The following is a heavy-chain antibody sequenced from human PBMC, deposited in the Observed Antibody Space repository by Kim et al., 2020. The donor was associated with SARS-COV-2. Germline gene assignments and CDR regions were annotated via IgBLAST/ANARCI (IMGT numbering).Heavy chain of an antibody. CDR3: ASDPMATISSHYYYGMDV. CDR2: LTSGPFTT. J-gene: IGHJ6*01. CDR1: FYTFSSYA. V-gene: IGHV1-3*01. D-gene: IGHD5-12*01. Sequence: ASVMVSCKVSFYTFSSYAMPGVRQAPGESLDWMCFLTSGPFTTPYSQPFPCIVPLTMDTSASTAYMELSSLRSEDTAVYYCASDPMATISSHYYYGMDVW.